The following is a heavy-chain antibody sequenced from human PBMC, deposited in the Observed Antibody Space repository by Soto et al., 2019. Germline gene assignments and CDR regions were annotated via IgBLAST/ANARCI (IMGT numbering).Heavy chain of an antibody. V-gene: IGHV4-4*02. D-gene: IGHD3-10*01. Sequence: QVQLQESGPGLVKPSGTLSLTCAVSGGSISSSNWWSWVRQPPGKGLEWIGEIYHSGSTNYNPSLKRRVTISVDKSKNQFSLKLSSVTAADTAVYYCARDQFRADGHQYYGSGRARVGAFDIWGQGTMVTVSS. J-gene: IGHJ3*02. CDR3: ARDQFRADGHQYYGSGRARVGAFDI. CDR2: IYHSGST. CDR1: GGSISSSNW.